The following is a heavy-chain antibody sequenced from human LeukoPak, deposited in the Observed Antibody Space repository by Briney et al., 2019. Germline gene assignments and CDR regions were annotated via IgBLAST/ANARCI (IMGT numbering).Heavy chain of an antibody. V-gene: IGHV1-18*01. CDR2: ISVHNGNT. J-gene: IGHJ4*02. CDR3: AREEYVSGSYVDN. D-gene: IGHD3-10*01. CDR1: GTILTSSG. Sequence: ASVKASCKASGTILTSSGFSWVRQAPGQGLEWIGWISVHNGNTNYAQKFQGRITMTGDTSTSTVYMELRSLRSDDTAVYYCAREEYVSGSYVDNWGQGTLVTVSS.